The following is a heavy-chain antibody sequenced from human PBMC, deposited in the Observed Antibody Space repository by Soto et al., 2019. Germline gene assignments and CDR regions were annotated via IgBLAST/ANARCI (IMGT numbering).Heavy chain of an antibody. CDR1: GFSFSDYY. CDR3: AREGSSSGPDYEY. D-gene: IGHD3-22*01. V-gene: IGHV3-72*01. CDR2: TRNKASSYTT. Sequence: EVQLVESGGGLVQPGGSLRLSCAASGFSFSDYYINWVRQAPGKGLEWVGRTRNKASSYTTDYAAFVKGRFTISRYDSKNLIYLQMNSLETEEAAVYYCAREGSSSGPDYEYWGQGTLVTVSS. J-gene: IGHJ4*02.